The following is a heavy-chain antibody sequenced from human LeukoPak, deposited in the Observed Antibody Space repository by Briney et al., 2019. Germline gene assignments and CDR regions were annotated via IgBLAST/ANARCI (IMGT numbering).Heavy chain of an antibody. CDR3: ASRTGSSPGGY. D-gene: IGHD6-6*01. V-gene: IGHV3-48*04. CDR2: ISSSGSTI. Sequence: PGGSLRLSCAASGFTFSSYWMNWVRQAPGKGLEWVSYISSSGSTIYYADSVKGRFTISRDNAKNSLYLQMNSLRAEDTAVYYCASRTGSSPGGYWGQGTLVTVSS. CDR1: GFTFSSYW. J-gene: IGHJ4*02.